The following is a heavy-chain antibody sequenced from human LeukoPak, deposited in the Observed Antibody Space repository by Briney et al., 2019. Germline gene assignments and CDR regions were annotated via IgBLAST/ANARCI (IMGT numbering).Heavy chain of an antibody. J-gene: IGHJ4*02. V-gene: IGHV3-30*02. D-gene: IGHD3-10*01. Sequence: GGSLRLSCAASGFTFSSHDMHWVRQAPGKGLEWVAFIRYDGSNKYYADSVKGRFTISRDNSKNTLYLQMNSLRAEDTAVYYCANRRGWFGESAYYFDYWGQGTLVTVSS. CDR3: ANRRGWFGESAYYFDY. CDR2: IRYDGSNK. CDR1: GFTFSSHD.